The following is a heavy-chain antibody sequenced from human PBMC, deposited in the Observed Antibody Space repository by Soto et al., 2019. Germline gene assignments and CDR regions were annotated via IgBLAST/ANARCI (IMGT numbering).Heavy chain of an antibody. D-gene: IGHD5-12*01. CDR2: IFYTGST. CDR1: GGTINSGDYF. V-gene: IGHV4-30-4*01. J-gene: IGHJ4*02. CDR3: ARVKATLYRHYYFDY. Sequence: SETLSLTCSVSGGTINSGDYFWSWIRQPPGKGLEWIGSIFYTGSTYYSPSLKSRASMSMDTSKSLFSLRLRSLTAADTAVYFCARVKATLYRHYYFDYWGQGTPVTVSS.